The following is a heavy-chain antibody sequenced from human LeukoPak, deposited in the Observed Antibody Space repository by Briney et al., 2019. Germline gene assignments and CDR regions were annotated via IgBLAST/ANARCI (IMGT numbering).Heavy chain of an antibody. J-gene: IGHJ4*02. CDR3: ARERDYYDSSGYYFPLGY. Sequence: SGGSLRLSCAASGFTFSSYGMHWVRQAPGKGLEWVAVIWYDGSNKYYADSVKGRFTISRDNSKNTLYLQMNSLRAVDTAVYYCARERDYYDSSGYYFPLGYWGQGTLVTVSS. V-gene: IGHV3-33*01. CDR2: IWYDGSNK. D-gene: IGHD3-22*01. CDR1: GFTFSSYG.